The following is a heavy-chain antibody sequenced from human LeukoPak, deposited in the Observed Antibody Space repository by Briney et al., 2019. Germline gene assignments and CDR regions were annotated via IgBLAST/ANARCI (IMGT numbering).Heavy chain of an antibody. D-gene: IGHD2-15*01. CDR1: GDTFTNFG. Sequence: GASVKVSCKASGDTFTNFGIRWVRQAPGQGLEWMGWVSAYNGDTNFAQKFQGRVTMTTDTSTSTAYMELGSLRSDDTAVYYCATTPSYYYYDLDVWGQGTTVTVSS. CDR2: VSAYNGDT. J-gene: IGHJ6*02. CDR3: ATTPSYYYYDLDV. V-gene: IGHV1-18*01.